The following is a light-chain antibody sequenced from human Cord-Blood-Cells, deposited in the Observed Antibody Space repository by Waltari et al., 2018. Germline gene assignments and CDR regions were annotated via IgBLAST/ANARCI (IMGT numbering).Light chain of an antibody. CDR3: QQYGSSPFT. V-gene: IGKV3-20*01. CDR1: QRVSSSY. J-gene: IGKJ3*01. Sequence: ELVLTQSPGTLSLSPGERATLACRASQRVSSSYLAVYQQKPGQAPRLLIYGASRRATGIPDRFSGSGSGTDFTLTISRLEPEDFAVYYCQQYGSSPFTFGPGTKVDIK. CDR2: GAS.